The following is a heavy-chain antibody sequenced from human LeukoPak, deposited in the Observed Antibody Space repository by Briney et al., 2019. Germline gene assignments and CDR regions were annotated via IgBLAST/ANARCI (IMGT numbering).Heavy chain of an antibody. Sequence: PSETLSLTCAVSGASISSYYWTWIRQPAGKGLEWIGRIHTSGSTNHNPSLKSRVTMSVDTSNKQFSLKLTSVTAADTAVYYCAREGSLVIFDAFDIWGQGTMVTVSS. CDR1: GASISSYY. CDR3: AREGSLVIFDAFDI. D-gene: IGHD3-10*01. CDR2: IHTSGST. V-gene: IGHV4-4*07. J-gene: IGHJ3*02.